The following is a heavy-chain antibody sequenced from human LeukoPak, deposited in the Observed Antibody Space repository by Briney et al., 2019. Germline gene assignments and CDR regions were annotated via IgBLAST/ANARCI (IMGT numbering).Heavy chain of an antibody. D-gene: IGHD1-7*01. Sequence: GGSLRLSCAASGFTFSSYAMSWVRQAPGKGLEWVSAISGSGGSTYYADSVKGRFTISRDNSKNTLYLQMNSLRAEDTAVYYYAKSQGGTRTQYFDYWGQGTLVTVSS. J-gene: IGHJ4*02. V-gene: IGHV3-23*01. CDR3: AKSQGGTRTQYFDY. CDR1: GFTFSSYA. CDR2: ISGSGGST.